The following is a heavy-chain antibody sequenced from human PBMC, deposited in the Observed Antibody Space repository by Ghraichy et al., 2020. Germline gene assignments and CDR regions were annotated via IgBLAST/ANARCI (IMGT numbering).Heavy chain of an antibody. CDR2: IKQDGSEE. D-gene: IGHD5-18*01. CDR3: ARDDGGGYSDYSG. V-gene: IGHV3-7*04. Sequence: GGSLRLSCAASGFTFSSYWMTWVRQAPGKGLEWVANIKQDGSEEYYVDSVKGRFTISRDNAKNSLYLQMNSLRAEDTAVYYCARDDGGGYSDYSGGGQGTTVTVSS. J-gene: IGHJ6*02. CDR1: GFTFSSYW.